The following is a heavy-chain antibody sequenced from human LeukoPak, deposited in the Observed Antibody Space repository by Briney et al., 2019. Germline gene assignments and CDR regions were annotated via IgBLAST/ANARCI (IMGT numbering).Heavy chain of an antibody. V-gene: IGHV1-2*02. Sequence: ASVTVSCKASGYTFTGYYMHWVRQAPGQGLEWMGWINPNSGGTNYAQKFQGRVTMTRDTSISTAYMELSRLRSDDTAVYYCATYRAYYDFWSGLGYFDYWGQGTPVTVSS. CDR3: ATYRAYYDFWSGLGYFDY. CDR2: INPNSGGT. D-gene: IGHD3-3*01. CDR1: GYTFTGYY. J-gene: IGHJ4*02.